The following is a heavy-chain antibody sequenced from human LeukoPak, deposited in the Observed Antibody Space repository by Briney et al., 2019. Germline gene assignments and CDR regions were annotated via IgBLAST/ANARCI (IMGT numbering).Heavy chain of an antibody. CDR2: ISGSGDST. D-gene: IGHD5-18*01. Sequence: PGGSLRLSCAASGFTFSSYAMCWVRQAPGKGLEWVSAISGSGDSTYYADSVKGRFTISRDNSKNTLFLQMNSLRAEDTAVYYCAKNRGYSYGYTMEYWGQGTLVTVSS. J-gene: IGHJ4*02. CDR1: GFTFSSYA. CDR3: AKNRGYSYGYTMEY. V-gene: IGHV3-23*01.